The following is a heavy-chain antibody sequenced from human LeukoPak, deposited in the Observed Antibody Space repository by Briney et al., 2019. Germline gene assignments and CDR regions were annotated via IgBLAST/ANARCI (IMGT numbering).Heavy chain of an antibody. V-gene: IGHV4-30-4*01. CDR1: GGSISSGDYY. CDR2: IYYSEST. D-gene: IGHD2-15*01. Sequence: SHTLSLTCTVSGGSISSGDYYWRWIRQPPEKPLECIGYIYYSESTYYNPSLKSRVTISVDTSKNQFSLKLSSVTAADTAVYYCARTYCSGGSCYKGVFGYWGQGTLVTVSS. CDR3: ARTYCSGGSCYKGVFGY. J-gene: IGHJ4*02.